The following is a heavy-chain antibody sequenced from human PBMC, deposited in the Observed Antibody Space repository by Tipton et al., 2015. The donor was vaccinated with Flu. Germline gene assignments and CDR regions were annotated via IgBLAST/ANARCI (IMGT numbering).Heavy chain of an antibody. CDR2: ISSSGSTI. CDR3: ARDFSSGRKAYYYYYGMDV. Sequence: CAASGFTFSSYEMNWVRQAPGKGLEWVSYISSSGSTIYYADSVKGRFTISRDNAKNSLYLQMNSLRAEDTAVYYCARDFSSGRKAYYYYYGMDVWGQGTTVTVSS. D-gene: IGHD6-19*01. J-gene: IGHJ6*02. CDR1: GFTFSSYE. V-gene: IGHV3-48*03.